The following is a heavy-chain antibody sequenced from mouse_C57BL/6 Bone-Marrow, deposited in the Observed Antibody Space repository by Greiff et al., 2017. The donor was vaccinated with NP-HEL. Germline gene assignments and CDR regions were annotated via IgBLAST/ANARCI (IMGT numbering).Heavy chain of an antibody. J-gene: IGHJ3*01. D-gene: IGHD3-2*02. CDR3: ARTAQATFWFAY. V-gene: IGHV1-78*01. CDR1: GYTFTDHT. CDR2: IYPRDGST. Sequence: QVQLQQSDAELVKPGASVKISCKVSGYTFTDHTIHWMKQRPEQGLEWIGYIYPRDGSTKYNEKFKGKAPLTADKSSRTAYMQLNSLTSEDSAVYVGARTAQATFWFAYWGQGTLVTVAA.